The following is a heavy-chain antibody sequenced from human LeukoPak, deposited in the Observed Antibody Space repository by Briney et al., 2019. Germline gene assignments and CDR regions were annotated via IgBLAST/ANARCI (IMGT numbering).Heavy chain of an antibody. CDR3: SGGSRFVDY. J-gene: IGHJ4*02. D-gene: IGHD3-10*01. V-gene: IGHV3-7*04. CDR2: IKTDGSLI. Sequence: GGSLRLSCVASGFTFSSYWMTWVRQAPGKGLEWVANIKTDGSLIYYVDSVKGRFTISRDNAKNSLYLQMNSLRVEDTAVYYCSGGSRFVDYWGQGTLVTVSS. CDR1: GFTFSSYW.